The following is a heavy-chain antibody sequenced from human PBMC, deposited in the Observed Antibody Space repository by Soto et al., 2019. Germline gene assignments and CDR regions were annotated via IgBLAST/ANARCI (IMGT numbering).Heavy chain of an antibody. CDR1: GASLRSGSYY. J-gene: IGHJ4*02. V-gene: IGHV4-61*01. D-gene: IGHD3-10*01. CDR2: ISHSGRT. Sequence: QVQLQESGPGLVKPSETLSLICTVSGASLRSGSYYWSWIRQPPGTGLEWIGYISHSGRTNYDPSLKSRLTMSVDTSQNQFSLQLNSVTAADTAVYYCSYGSSFDYWGQGTLVTVSS. CDR3: SYGSSFDY.